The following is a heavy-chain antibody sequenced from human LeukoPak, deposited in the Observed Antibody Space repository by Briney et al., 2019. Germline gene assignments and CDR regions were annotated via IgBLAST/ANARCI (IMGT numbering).Heavy chain of an antibody. Sequence: SETLSLTCTVSGGSIGSYYWSWIRQPPGKGLEWIGYIYYTGNTYYNPSLKSRVTISVDTSKNQFSLKLHSVTAADTALYYCARSRGDIVVALNFEYWGQGTLVTVSS. D-gene: IGHD2-21*01. V-gene: IGHV4-59*01. J-gene: IGHJ4*02. CDR1: GGSIGSYY. CDR3: ARSRGDIVVALNFEY. CDR2: IYYTGNT.